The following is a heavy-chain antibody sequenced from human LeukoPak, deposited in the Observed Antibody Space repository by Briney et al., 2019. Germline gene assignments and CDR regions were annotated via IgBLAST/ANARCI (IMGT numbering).Heavy chain of an antibody. CDR1: GYTFTSYD. CDR2: MNPNSGNT. D-gene: IGHD2-15*01. V-gene: IGHV1-8*01. CDR3: ARAFVVVVAATGWWFDP. J-gene: IGHJ5*02. Sequence: ASVKVSCKASGYTFTSYDINWVRQATGQGLEWMGGMNPNSGNTGYAQKFQGRVTMTRNTSISTAYMELSSLRSEDTAVYYCARAFVVVVAATGWWFDPWGQGTLVTVSS.